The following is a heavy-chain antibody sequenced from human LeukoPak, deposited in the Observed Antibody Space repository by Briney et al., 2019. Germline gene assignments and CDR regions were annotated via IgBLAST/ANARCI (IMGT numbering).Heavy chain of an antibody. D-gene: IGHD2-15*01. CDR3: ARDGGFSYYYYYGMDV. V-gene: IGHV1-46*01. CDR1: GYTFTSYY. CDR2: INPSGGST. Sequence: ASVKVSCKASGYTFTSYYMHWVRQAPGQGLEWMGIINPSGGSTSYAQEFQGRVTMTRDTSTSTVYMELSSLRSEDTAVYYCARDGGFSYYYYYGMDVWGQGTTVTVSS. J-gene: IGHJ6*02.